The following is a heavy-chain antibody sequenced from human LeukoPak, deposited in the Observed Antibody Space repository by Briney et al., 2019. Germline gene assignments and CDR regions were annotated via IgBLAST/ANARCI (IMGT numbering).Heavy chain of an antibody. D-gene: IGHD3-10*01. V-gene: IGHV3-74*01. CDR1: GVTFSSYW. CDR3: ARVRQGRYFDY. J-gene: IGHJ4*02. Sequence: GGSLRLSCAASGVTFSSYWMHWVRQAPGKGLVWVSRINSDGSSTSYADSVKGRFTISRENAKNTPYLPMNSLRAEDTAAYYCARVRQGRYFDYWGQGTLVTVSS. CDR2: INSDGSST.